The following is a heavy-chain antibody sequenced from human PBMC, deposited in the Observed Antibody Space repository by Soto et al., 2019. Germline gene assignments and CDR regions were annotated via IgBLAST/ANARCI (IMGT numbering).Heavy chain of an antibody. CDR2: ISYDGGNK. J-gene: IGHJ4*02. CDR1: GFTFSSYG. CDR3: AKDWRNYDFWSGYYDYFDY. Sequence: HPGGSLRLSCAASGFTFSSYGMHWVRQAPGKGLEWVAVISYDGGNKYYADYVKGRFTISRDNSKNTLYLQMNSLRAEDTAVYYCAKDWRNYDFWSGYYDYFDYWGQGTLVTSPQ. D-gene: IGHD3-3*01. V-gene: IGHV3-30*18.